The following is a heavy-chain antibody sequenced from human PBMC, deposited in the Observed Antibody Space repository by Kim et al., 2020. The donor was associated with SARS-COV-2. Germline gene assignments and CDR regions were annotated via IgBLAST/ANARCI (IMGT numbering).Heavy chain of an antibody. V-gene: IGHV4-4*02. Sequence: SETLSLTCAVSGGSISSSNWWSWVRQPPGKGLEWIGEIYHSGSTNYNPSLKSRVTISVDKSKNQFSLKLSSVTAADTAVYYCARDLGVRGVIIDTDAFDIWGQGTMVTVSS. J-gene: IGHJ3*02. CDR2: IYHSGST. D-gene: IGHD3-10*01. CDR1: GGSISSSNW. CDR3: ARDLGVRGVIIDTDAFDI.